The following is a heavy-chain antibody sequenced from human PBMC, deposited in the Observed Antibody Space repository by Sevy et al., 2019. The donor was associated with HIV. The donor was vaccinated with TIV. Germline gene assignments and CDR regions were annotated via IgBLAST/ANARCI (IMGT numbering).Heavy chain of an antibody. D-gene: IGHD2-2*01. Sequence: SESLSLTCTVSGGSISSSSYYWGWIRQPPGKGLEWIGSIYYSGSTYYNPSLKSRVTISVDTSKNQFSLKLSSVTAADTAVYYCARHDIVVVPAATPPGGGTFDPWGQGTLVTVSS. J-gene: IGHJ5*02. V-gene: IGHV4-39*01. CDR3: ARHDIVVVPAATPPGGGTFDP. CDR1: GGSISSSSYY. CDR2: IYYSGST.